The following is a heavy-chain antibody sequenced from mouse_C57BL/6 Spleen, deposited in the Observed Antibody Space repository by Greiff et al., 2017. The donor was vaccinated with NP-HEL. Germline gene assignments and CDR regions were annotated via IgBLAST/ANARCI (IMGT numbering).Heavy chain of an antibody. CDR1: GYAFSSSW. Sequence: VKLQQSGPELVKPGASVKISCKASGYAFSSSWMNWVKQRPGKGLEWIGRIYPGDGDTNYNGKFKGKATLTADKSYSPAYMQLSILTSEDSAVYFGEREGYYEYDGGYAMDDWGQGTSVTVSA. D-gene: IGHD2-4*01. J-gene: IGHJ4*01. CDR3: EREGYYEYDGGYAMDD. V-gene: IGHV1-82*01. CDR2: IYPGDGDT.